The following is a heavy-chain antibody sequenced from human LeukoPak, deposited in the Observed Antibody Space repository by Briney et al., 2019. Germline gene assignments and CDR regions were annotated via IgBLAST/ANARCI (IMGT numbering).Heavy chain of an antibody. Sequence: SQTLSLTCAISGDSVSSNSAAWNWIRQSPSRGLEWLGRTYYRSKWYNDYAVSVKSRIIINPDTSRNQVSLQLNSVTPEDTAVYYCARGYTDGWLIGYWGQGTLVTVSS. CDR3: ARGYTDGWLIGY. D-gene: IGHD6-19*01. CDR2: TYYRSKWYN. J-gene: IGHJ4*02. V-gene: IGHV6-1*01. CDR1: GDSVSSNSAA.